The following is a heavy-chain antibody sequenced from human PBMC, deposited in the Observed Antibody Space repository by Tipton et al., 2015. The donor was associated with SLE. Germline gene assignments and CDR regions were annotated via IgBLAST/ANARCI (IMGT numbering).Heavy chain of an antibody. CDR1: GYTFSDYY. CDR2: INSQSGAT. CDR3: ARDRPFDDAFDI. J-gene: IGHJ3*02. V-gene: IGHV1-2*06. Sequence: QVQLVQSGAEVKKPGSSVKVSCKASGYTFSDYYLYWVRQAPGQGLEWMGRINSQSGATTYAQKFQGRVTMTRDTSISTAYMELNSLRSDDTAVYYCARDRPFDDAFDIWGQGTLVTVSS.